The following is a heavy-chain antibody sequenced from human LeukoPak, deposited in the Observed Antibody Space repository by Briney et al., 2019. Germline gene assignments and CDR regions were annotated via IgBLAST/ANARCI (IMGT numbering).Heavy chain of an antibody. V-gene: IGHV3-23*01. D-gene: IGHD3-10*02. CDR2: GSGGST. J-gene: IGHJ6*04. CDR3: AELGITMIGGV. Sequence: GGSLRLSCAASGFTFSSYAMSWVRQAPGKGLEWVSGGSGGSTYYADSVKGRFTISRDNSKNTLYLQMNSLRAEDTAVYYCAELGITMIGGVWGKGTTVTISS. CDR1: GFTFSSYA.